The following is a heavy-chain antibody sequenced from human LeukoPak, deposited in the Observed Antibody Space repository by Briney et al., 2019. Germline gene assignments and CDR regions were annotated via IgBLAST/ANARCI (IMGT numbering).Heavy chain of an antibody. J-gene: IGHJ4*02. CDR2: ISYDGSNE. CDR1: GFTFSSYA. V-gene: IGHV3-30-3*01. Sequence: GGSLRLSCAASGFTFSSYAMHWVRQAPGKGLEWVAVISYDGSNEYYADSVKGRFTISRDNSKNTLYLQMNSLRAGDTAVYYCATDREEQQLVFSLDYWGQGTLVTVSS. CDR3: ATDREEQQLVFSLDY. D-gene: IGHD6-13*01.